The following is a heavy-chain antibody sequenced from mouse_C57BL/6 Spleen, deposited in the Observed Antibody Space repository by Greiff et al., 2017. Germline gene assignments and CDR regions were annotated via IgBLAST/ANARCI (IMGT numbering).Heavy chain of an antibody. CDR3: ARAPKFHYYFDY. D-gene: IGHD1-3*01. J-gene: IGHJ2*01. CDR1: GYTFTSYW. CDR2: IDPSDSYT. V-gene: IGHV1-50*01. Sequence: QVQLQQPGAELVKPGASVKLSCKASGYTFTSYWMQWVKQRPGQGLEWIGEIDPSDSYTNYNQKFKGKATLTVDTSSSTAYMQLRSLTSEDSAVYYCARAPKFHYYFDYWGQGTTLTVSS.